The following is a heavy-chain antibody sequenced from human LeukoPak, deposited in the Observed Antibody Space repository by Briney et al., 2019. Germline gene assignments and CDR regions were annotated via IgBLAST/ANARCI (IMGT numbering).Heavy chain of an antibody. J-gene: IGHJ6*02. CDR2: ISSSSSYI. D-gene: IGHD6-13*01. CDR3: ARDGIAAAGYYYGMDV. V-gene: IGHV3-21*01. Sequence: GGSLRLSCAASGFTFSSYSMNWVRQAPGKGLEWVSSISSSSSYIYYADSVKGRFTISRDNAKNSLYLQMNSLRAEDTAVYYCARDGIAAAGYYYGMDVWGQGTTVTVSS. CDR1: GFTFSSYS.